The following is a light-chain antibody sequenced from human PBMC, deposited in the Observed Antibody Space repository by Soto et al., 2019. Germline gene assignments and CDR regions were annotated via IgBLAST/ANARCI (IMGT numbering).Light chain of an antibody. CDR1: QSVSSNY. CDR2: GVH. Sequence: ETVLTQSPGALSLSPGERATLSCRASQSVSSNYLAWYQQRPGQAPRLLIYGVHSRATGIPDRFSGSGSGTDFTLTISRLDPEDSAVYYCQQYGSSAWTSGQGTKVDIK. CDR3: QQYGSSAWT. J-gene: IGKJ1*01. V-gene: IGKV3-20*01.